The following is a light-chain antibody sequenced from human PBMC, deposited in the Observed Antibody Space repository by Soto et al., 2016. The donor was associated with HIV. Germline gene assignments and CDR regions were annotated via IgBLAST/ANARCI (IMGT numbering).Light chain of an antibody. Sequence: DIQMTQSPSTLSASVGDRVTITCRASQSVNDWLAWYQQKPGTPPILLIYKVSTLENGVPSRFSGVGFGTEFTLTISSLQPEDFATYYCQQLNSYPPFTFGPGTKVDIK. CDR3: QQLNSYPPFT. CDR1: QSVNDW. CDR2: KVS. V-gene: IGKV1-5*03. J-gene: IGKJ3*01.